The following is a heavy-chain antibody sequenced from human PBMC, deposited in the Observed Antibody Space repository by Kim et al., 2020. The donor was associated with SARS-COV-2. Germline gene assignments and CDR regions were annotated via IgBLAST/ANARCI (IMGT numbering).Heavy chain of an antibody. V-gene: IGHV1-2*02. J-gene: IGHJ6*02. CDR1: GYTFTGYY. CDR3: ARTRPGSYELLVFGMDV. CDR2: INPNSGGT. Sequence: ASVKVSCKASGYTFTGYYMHWVRQAPGQGLEWMGWINPNSGGTNYAQKFQGRVTMTRDTSISTAYMELSRLRSDDTAVYYCARTRPGSYELLVFGMDVWGQGTTVTVSS. D-gene: IGHD1-26*01.